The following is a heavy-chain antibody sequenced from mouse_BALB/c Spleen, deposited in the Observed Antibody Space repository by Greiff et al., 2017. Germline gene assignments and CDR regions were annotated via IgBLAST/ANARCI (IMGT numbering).Heavy chain of an antibody. J-gene: IGHJ4*01. CDR2: IYPGDGST. CDR1: GYTFTSYY. V-gene: IGHV1S56*01. D-gene: IGHD3-1*01. CDR3: ARHSSGYDYAMDY. Sequence: QVQLQQSGPELVKPGASVKMSCKASGYTFTSYYIHWVKQRPGQGLEWIGWIYPGDGSTKYNEKFKGKTTLTADKSSSTAYMLLSSLTSEDSAIYFCARHSSGYDYAMDYWGQGTSVTVSS.